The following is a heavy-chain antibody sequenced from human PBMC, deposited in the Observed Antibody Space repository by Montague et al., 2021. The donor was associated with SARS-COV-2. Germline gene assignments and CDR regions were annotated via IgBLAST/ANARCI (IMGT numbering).Heavy chain of an antibody. CDR1: GDSIISSSYS. V-gene: IGHV4-39*01. CDR2: IYYSGST. D-gene: IGHD3-3*01. Sequence: SETLSLTCTVSGDSIISSSYSWGWIRQPPGKGLEWVGSIYYSGSTYYNPSLKSRVTISVDTSKNQFSLKLSSVTAADTAVYYCARKASRGITIFGVVTASYYFDDWGQGTLVTVSS. CDR3: ARKASRGITIFGVVTASYYFDD. J-gene: IGHJ4*02.